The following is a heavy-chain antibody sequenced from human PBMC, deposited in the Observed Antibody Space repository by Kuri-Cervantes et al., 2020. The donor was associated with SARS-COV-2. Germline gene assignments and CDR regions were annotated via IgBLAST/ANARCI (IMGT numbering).Heavy chain of an antibody. Sequence: ASVKVSCKVSGNTLTELPLHWVRQAPGKGLEWMGTFNPEDGDTIYAQKFQGRVTLTEDTSTDTAYMELSSLRSEDTAVYYCVTAPGRNLDWLLPPDYWGQGTLVTVSS. CDR3: VTAPGRNLDWLLPPDY. CDR2: FNPEDGDT. D-gene: IGHD3-9*01. J-gene: IGHJ4*02. V-gene: IGHV1-24*01. CDR1: GNTLTELP.